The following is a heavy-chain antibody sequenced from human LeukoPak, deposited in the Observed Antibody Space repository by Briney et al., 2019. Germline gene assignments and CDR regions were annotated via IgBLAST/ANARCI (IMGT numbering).Heavy chain of an antibody. D-gene: IGHD1-26*01. Sequence: GGSLRLSCVVSGFTFSNSWMSWVRQAPGKGLEWVANIKQDGSEQYYVDSVKGRFTISRDNAKNSLYLQMNSLRAEDTAVYYCATDRVGATTHWFDPWGQGTLVTISS. J-gene: IGHJ5*02. V-gene: IGHV3-7*01. CDR2: IKQDGSEQ. CDR3: ATDRVGATTHWFDP. CDR1: GFTFSNSW.